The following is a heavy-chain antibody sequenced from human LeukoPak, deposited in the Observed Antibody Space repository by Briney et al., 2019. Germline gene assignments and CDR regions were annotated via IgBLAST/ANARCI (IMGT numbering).Heavy chain of an antibody. J-gene: IGHJ3*01. CDR2: MYFSGSS. CDR3: ARVTGPQRSNALRGQAFDV. V-gene: IGHV4-39*07. CDR1: GASINSHKYY. D-gene: IGHD3-16*01. Sequence: PSETLSLTCTVSGASINSHKYYWGWIRQPPGKGLEWIGSMYFSGSSYYNPSLKSRVTVSEDTSRNHFFLRLTSVTAADTAVYYCARVTGPQRSNALRGQAFDVWGQGTKVTVSA.